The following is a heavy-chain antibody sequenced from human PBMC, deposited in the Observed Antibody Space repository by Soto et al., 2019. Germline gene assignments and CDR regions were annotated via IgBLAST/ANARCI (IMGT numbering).Heavy chain of an antibody. J-gene: IGHJ5*02. Sequence: ICCAACGFTLWSYEMNGVRKAPGKGLEWVSYISSSGSTIYYADSVKGRFTISRDNAKNSLYLQMNSLRAEDTAVYYCARVGVTMVRGVRFDPWGQGTLVTVPS. V-gene: IGHV3-48*03. D-gene: IGHD3-10*01. CDR3: ARVGVTMVRGVRFDP. CDR1: GFTLWSYE. CDR2: ISSSGSTI.